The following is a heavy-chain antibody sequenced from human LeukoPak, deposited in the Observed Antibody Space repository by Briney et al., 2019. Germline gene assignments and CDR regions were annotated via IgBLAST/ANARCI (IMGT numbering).Heavy chain of an antibody. V-gene: IGHV4-4*09. CDR2: IYTSGST. Sequence: PSETLSLTCTVSGGSISSYYWSWIRQPPGKGLEWIGFIYTSGSTNYNPFLKSRVTISVDTSKNQFSLKLSSVTAADTAVYYCARLYCSGGSCYSPWFDYWGQGTLVTVSS. J-gene: IGHJ4*02. D-gene: IGHD2-15*01. CDR3: ARLYCSGGSCYSPWFDY. CDR1: GGSISSYY.